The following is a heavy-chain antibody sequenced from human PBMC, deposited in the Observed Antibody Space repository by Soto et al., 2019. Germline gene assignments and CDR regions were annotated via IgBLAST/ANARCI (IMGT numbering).Heavy chain of an antibody. CDR3: ASHNCSSTSCYKALDP. Sequence: GASVKVSCKASGYTFTGYYMHWVRQAPGQGLEWMGWINPNSGGTNYAQKFQGRVTMTRDTSISTAYMELSRLRSDATAVYYCASHNCSSTSCYKALDPWGQGTLVTVSS. CDR1: GYTFTGYY. V-gene: IGHV1-2*02. D-gene: IGHD2-2*02. CDR2: INPNSGGT. J-gene: IGHJ5*02.